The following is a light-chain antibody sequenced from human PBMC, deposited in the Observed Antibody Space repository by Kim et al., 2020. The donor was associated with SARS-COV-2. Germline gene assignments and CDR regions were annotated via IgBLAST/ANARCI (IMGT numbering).Light chain of an antibody. CDR1: RDVTNT. Sequence: PRSLSASAADRVTITIQASRDVTNTLNWYQPKPGKAAKLLIYDTSNLETGVPSRFSGSGTGTCFPVPISCLQPEDIATYYCQHLRDFGQGTKLEI. CDR3: QHLRD. V-gene: IGKV1-33*01. CDR2: DTS. J-gene: IGKJ2*01.